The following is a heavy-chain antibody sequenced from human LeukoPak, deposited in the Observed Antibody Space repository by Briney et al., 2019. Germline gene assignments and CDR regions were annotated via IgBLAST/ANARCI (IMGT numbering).Heavy chain of an antibody. CDR1: GYTFTSYY. CDR3: ARDRERHYYDSSGYYYP. J-gene: IGHJ5*02. Sequence: GASVKVSCKASGYTFTSYYMHWVRQAPGQGLEWMGIINPSGGSTSYAQKFQGRVTMTRDTSTSTVYMELSSLRSDDTAVYYCARDRERHYYDSSGYYYPWGQGTLVTVSS. CDR2: INPSGGST. D-gene: IGHD3-22*01. V-gene: IGHV1-46*01.